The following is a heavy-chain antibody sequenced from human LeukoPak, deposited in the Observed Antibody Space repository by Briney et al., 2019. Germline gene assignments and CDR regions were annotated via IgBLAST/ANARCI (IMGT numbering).Heavy chain of an antibody. V-gene: IGHV3-7*05. CDR2: IKHDGSEN. CDR3: ARDSGLTTVTTYWDY. J-gene: IGHJ4*02. Sequence: PGGSLRLSCAASGFTFSRSWMSWVRQAPGKGLEWVANIKHDGSENYYVDSVKGRFTISRDNAQNSLYLQMNSLRAEDTAVYYCARDSGLTTVTTYWDYWGQGTLVTVSS. D-gene: IGHD4-17*01. CDR1: GFTFSRSW.